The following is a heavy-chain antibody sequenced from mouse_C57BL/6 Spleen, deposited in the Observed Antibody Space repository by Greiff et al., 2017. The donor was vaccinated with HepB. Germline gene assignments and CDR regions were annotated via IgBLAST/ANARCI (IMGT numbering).Heavy chain of an antibody. V-gene: IGHV14-1*01. CDR2: IDPEDGDT. D-gene: IGHD1-1*01. J-gene: IGHJ4*01. CDR3: TIVEREYYAMDY. CDR1: GFNIKDYY. Sequence: EVKLQESGAELVRPGASVKLSCTASGFNIKDYYMHWVKQRPEQGLEWIGRIDPEDGDTEYAPKFQGKATMTADTSSNTAYLQLSSLTSEDTAVYYCTIVEREYYAMDYWGQGTSVTVSS.